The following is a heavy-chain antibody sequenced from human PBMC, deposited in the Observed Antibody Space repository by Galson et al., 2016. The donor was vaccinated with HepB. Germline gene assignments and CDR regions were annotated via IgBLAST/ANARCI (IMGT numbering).Heavy chain of an antibody. CDR1: GFTLTELS. D-gene: IGHD3-22*01. Sequence: SVKVSCKVSGFTLTELSMHWVRQAPGKGLEWMGGFDPEDGETIYAQKFQGRVTVTEDTSTDTAYMELSSLRSEDTAVYYCATEGAYDSSAYFDHWGQGTLVTVSS. CDR2: FDPEDGET. CDR3: ATEGAYDSSAYFDH. V-gene: IGHV1-24*01. J-gene: IGHJ4*02.